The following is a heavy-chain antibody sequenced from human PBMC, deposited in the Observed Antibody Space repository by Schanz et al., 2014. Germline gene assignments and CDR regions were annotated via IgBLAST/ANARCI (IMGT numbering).Heavy chain of an antibody. Sequence: EVQLVESGGGLVQPGGSLRLSCEASGFSFTTYAMSWVRQAPGKGLEWVSLISDSGDTAYYADSVKGRFTISRDNSKNTLFLQMNSLRVEDSAIYYCAKDISDTSGKDDYWGQGTQVIVSS. CDR1: GFSFTTYA. J-gene: IGHJ4*02. D-gene: IGHD3-22*01. CDR3: AKDISDTSGKDDY. V-gene: IGHV3-23*04. CDR2: ISDSGDTA.